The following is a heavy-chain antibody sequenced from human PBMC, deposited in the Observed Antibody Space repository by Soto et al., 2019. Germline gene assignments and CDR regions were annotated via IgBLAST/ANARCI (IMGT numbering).Heavy chain of an antibody. CDR3: ARPVSCGGDCYMYYFDY. V-gene: IGHV5-51*01. CDR2: IYPGDSDT. J-gene: IGHJ4*02. Sequence: GESLKISCKGSGYSFTSYWIGWVRQMPGKGLEWMGIIYPGDSDTRYSPSFQGQVTISADKSISTAYLQWSSLKASDTAMYYCARPVSCGGDCYMYYFDYWGQGTLVTVSS. CDR1: GYSFTSYW. D-gene: IGHD2-21*01.